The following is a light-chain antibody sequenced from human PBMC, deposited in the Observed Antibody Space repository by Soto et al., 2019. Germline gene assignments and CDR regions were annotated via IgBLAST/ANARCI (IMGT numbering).Light chain of an antibody. CDR1: QSVSSRY. CDR2: GAS. V-gene: IGKV3-20*01. CDR3: HQYGGSET. J-gene: IGKJ3*01. Sequence: QSPATLSSSPGERATLSCRARQSVSSRYLASYPQKPGQAPRPLIYGASSRATGITDRFSGSGSGTDFTLTIRRLEPEDFAVYYCHQYGGSETFGPGTKVDIK.